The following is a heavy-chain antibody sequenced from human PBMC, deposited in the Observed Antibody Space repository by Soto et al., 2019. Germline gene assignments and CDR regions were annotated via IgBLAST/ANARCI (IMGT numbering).Heavy chain of an antibody. D-gene: IGHD6-19*01. Sequence: ASVKVSCKASGYTFTSYGISWVRQAPGQGLEWMGWISAYNGNTNYAQKLQGRVTMTTDTSTSTAYMELRSLRSDDTAVYYCARAGRFGYSSGRKGLDSDYWGQGTLVTVSS. CDR2: ISAYNGNT. CDR3: ARAGRFGYSSGRKGLDSDY. J-gene: IGHJ4*02. V-gene: IGHV1-18*01. CDR1: GYTFTSYG.